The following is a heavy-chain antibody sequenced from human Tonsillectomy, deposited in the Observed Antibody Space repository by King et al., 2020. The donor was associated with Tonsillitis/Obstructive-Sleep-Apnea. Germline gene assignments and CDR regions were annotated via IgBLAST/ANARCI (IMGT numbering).Heavy chain of an antibody. Sequence: VQLQQWGAGLLKPSKTLSLTCAIYGGSFSGYYWSWIRQPPGKGLEWIGEINHSGSTNYNPSLESRVTISVDTSKNQFSLKLNSVTAADTAVYYCARGYCSSTSCYPYYYYMDVWGKGTTVTVSS. J-gene: IGHJ6*03. CDR2: INHSGST. CDR3: ARGYCSSTSCYPYYYYMDV. CDR1: GGSFSGYY. D-gene: IGHD2-2*01. V-gene: IGHV4-34*01.